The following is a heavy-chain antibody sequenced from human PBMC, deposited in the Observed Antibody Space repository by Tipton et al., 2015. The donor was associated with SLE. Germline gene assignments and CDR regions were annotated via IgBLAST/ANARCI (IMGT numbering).Heavy chain of an antibody. D-gene: IGHD3-16*01. CDR3: ARGRGGEFLDY. V-gene: IGHV3-33*01. J-gene: IGHJ4*02. CDR2: IWYEGSNK. Sequence: SLRLSCAASGFTFSTSAMHWVRQAPGKGLEWVAGIWYEGSNKFYADSVKGRFTISRDNSKNTVSLQMNSLGVEDTAVYFCARGRGGEFLDYWGQGTLVTVSS. CDR1: GFTFSTSA.